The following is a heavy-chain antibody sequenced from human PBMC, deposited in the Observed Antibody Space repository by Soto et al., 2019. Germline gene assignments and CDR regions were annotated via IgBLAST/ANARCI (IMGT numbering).Heavy chain of an antibody. V-gene: IGHV4-61*01. CDR2: IFYSGST. CDR3: AREKGTWNIAFEI. J-gene: IGHJ3*02. D-gene: IGHD1-1*01. CDR1: GGSINSGSFY. Sequence: SETLSLTCNFSGGSINSGSFYWSWIRQPPGKGLEWIGYIFYSGSTKYNPSLKSRATILVDPPRRQFSLRLASVTAVDTAVYYCAREKGTWNIAFEIWGQGTLLTVSS.